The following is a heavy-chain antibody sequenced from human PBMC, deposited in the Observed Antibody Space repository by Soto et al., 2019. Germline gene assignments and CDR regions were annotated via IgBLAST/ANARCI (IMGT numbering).Heavy chain of an antibody. Sequence: PSETLSLTCTVSGGSISSYYWSWIRQPPGKGLEWIGYIYYSGSTNYNPSLKSRVTISVDTSKNQFSLKLSSVTAADTAVYYCASGKEQPGGKYYFDYWGQGTLVTVS. D-gene: IGHD1-1*01. J-gene: IGHJ4*02. CDR2: IYYSGST. CDR3: ASGKEQPGGKYYFDY. V-gene: IGHV4-59*01. CDR1: GGSISSYY.